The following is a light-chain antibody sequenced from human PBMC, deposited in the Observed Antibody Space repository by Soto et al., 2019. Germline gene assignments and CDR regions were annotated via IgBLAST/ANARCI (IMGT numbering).Light chain of an antibody. CDR3: QQYNIAWT. V-gene: IGKV1-5*03. CDR1: QSIDTW. CDR2: KAY. Sequence: TLSASLRDRVTXTVRASQSIDTWLAWHQQKPGQVPKILISKAYSLESGVQSRFSRSGSGTEFTLTISSLQTDDFATYYCQQYNIAWTFGQGTEVEI. J-gene: IGKJ1*01.